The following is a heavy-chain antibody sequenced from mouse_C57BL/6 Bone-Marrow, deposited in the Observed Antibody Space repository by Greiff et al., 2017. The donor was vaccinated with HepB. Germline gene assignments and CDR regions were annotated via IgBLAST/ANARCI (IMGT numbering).Heavy chain of an antibody. J-gene: IGHJ2*01. V-gene: IGHV1-22*01. D-gene: IGHD1-1*01. CDR3: ARRDDLPYGSSYYFDY. Sequence: EVQLQQSGPELVKPGASVKMSCKASGYTFTDYNMHWVKQSHGKSLEWIGYINPNNGGTSYNQKFKGKATLTVNKSSSTAYMELRSLTSEDSAVYYCARRDDLPYGSSYYFDYWGQGTTLTVSS. CDR1: GYTFTDYN. CDR2: INPNNGGT.